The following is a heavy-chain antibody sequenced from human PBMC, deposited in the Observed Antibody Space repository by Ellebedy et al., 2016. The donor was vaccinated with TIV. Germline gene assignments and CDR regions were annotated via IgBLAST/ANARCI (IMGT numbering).Heavy chain of an antibody. V-gene: IGHV3-21*01. D-gene: IGHD2-8*01. CDR3: ARGACMLLSCRSGYGMDV. CDR2: ISSSSSYI. CDR1: GLTFSTKW. J-gene: IGHJ6*02. Sequence: GESLKISCGASGLTFSTKWMNWVRQTPGKGLEWISSISSSSSYIYYADSMKGRFTISRDNAKNSLYLQMNSLRAEDTAVYYCARGACMLLSCRSGYGMDVWGQGTTVTVSS.